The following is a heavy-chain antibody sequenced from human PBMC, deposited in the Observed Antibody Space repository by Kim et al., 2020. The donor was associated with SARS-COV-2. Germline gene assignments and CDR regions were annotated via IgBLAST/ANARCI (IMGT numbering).Heavy chain of an antibody. Sequence: GGSLRLSCTASGFTFGDYAMSWVRQAPGKGLEWVGFIRSKAYGGTTEYAASVKGRFTISRDDSKSIAYPQMNSLKTEDTAVYYCTRDDFWSGYYSWWGQGTLVTVSS. CDR3: TRDDFWSGYYSW. J-gene: IGHJ4*02. CDR2: IRSKAYGGTT. CDR1: GFTFGDYA. D-gene: IGHD3-3*01. V-gene: IGHV3-49*04.